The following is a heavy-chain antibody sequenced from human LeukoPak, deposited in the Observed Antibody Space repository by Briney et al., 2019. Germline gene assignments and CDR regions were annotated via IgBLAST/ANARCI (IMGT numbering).Heavy chain of an antibody. CDR2: IYYSGST. Sequence: SETLSLTCTVSGGSISSYYWSWIRQPPGKGLEWIGYIYYSGSTNYNPSLKSRVTISVDTSKNQFSLKLSSVTAADTAVYYCARVSGPFSYGNWFDAWGQGTLVTVSS. J-gene: IGHJ5*02. D-gene: IGHD5-18*01. CDR1: GGSISSYY. CDR3: ARVSGPFSYGNWFDA. V-gene: IGHV4-59*01.